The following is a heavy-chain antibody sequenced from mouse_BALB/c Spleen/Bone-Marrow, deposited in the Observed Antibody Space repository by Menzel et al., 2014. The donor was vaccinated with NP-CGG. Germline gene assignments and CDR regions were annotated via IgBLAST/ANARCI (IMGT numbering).Heavy chain of an antibody. CDR3: ARDRHYGNYYWYFDV. D-gene: IGHD2-1*01. CDR2: IRNKANGYTT. J-gene: IGHJ1*01. CDR1: GFTFTDYY. Sequence: VQLQQSGGGLVQPGGSLRLSCATSGFTFTDYYMSWVRQPPGKALEWLGFIRNKANGYTTEYSASVKGRFTISRDNSQSILYLQMNTLRAEDSATYYCARDRHYGNYYWYFDVWGAGTTVTVSS. V-gene: IGHV7-3*02.